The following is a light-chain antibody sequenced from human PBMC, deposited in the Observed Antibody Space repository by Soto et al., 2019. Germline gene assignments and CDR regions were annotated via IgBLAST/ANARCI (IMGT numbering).Light chain of an antibody. CDR1: QSVSSY. CDR3: QQYNNWGLS. J-gene: IGKJ4*01. V-gene: IGKV3-11*01. Sequence: EIVLTQSPATLSLSPGERATLSCRASQSVSSYLAWYQQKPGQAPRLLIYDASNRATGISATFSGSGSRTEFTLTISSLQSEDSAVYYCQQYNNWGLSFGGGTRVEIK. CDR2: DAS.